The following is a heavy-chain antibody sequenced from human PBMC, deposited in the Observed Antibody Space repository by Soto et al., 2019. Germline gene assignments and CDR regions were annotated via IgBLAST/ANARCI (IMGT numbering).Heavy chain of an antibody. CDR3: VKGNLFVDP. CDR2: IKPDGSDT. CDR1: GFPFSSYW. Sequence: EVQLVESGGDLVQPGGSLRLSCAASGFPFSSYWMTWVRRAPGQGLQLVASIKPDGSDTYYLDSVRGRFTVSRDNARNSVSLQMNSLGVDDTAIYTGVKGNLFVDPWCQGALAIVTS. V-gene: IGHV3-7*01. D-gene: IGHD3-10*02. J-gene: IGHJ5*02.